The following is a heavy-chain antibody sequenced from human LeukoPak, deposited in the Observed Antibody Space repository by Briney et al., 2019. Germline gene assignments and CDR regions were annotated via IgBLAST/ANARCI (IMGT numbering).Heavy chain of an antibody. V-gene: IGHV4-4*07. J-gene: IGHJ3*02. CDR3: ASSVTIFGGPDAFDI. D-gene: IGHD3-3*01. Sequence: SETLSLTCTVSGGSISSYYWSWIRQPAGKGLEWIGRIYTSGSTNYNPSLKSRVTISVDTSKNQFSLKLSSVTAADTAVYYCASSVTIFGGPDAFDIWGQGTMVTVSS. CDR1: GGSISSYY. CDR2: IYTSGST.